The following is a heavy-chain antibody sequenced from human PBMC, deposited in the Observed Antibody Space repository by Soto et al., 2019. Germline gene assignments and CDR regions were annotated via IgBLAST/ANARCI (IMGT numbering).Heavy chain of an antibody. CDR1: GFTFTHYA. D-gene: IGHD4-4*01. J-gene: IGHJ4*02. CDR2: SSGSGSGGST. V-gene: IGHV3-23*01. CDR3: AKDRDDYRNYVFDY. Sequence: EVQLLESGGGLVQPGGSLRLSCAASGFTFTHYAMTWVRQAPGKGLEWVSISSGSGSGGSTNYADSVKGRFTISRDNSKNTRYLQMNSLRVEDTAVYYCAKDRDDYRNYVFDYWGQGTMVTVSS.